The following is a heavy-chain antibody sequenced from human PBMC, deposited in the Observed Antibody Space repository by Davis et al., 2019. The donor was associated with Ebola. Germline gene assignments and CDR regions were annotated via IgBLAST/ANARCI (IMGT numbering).Heavy chain of an antibody. CDR2: IYPGDSVA. CDR1: GYTSGYTFTSYW. V-gene: IGHV5-51*01. J-gene: IGHJ5*02. Sequence: PGGSLRLSCKVSGYTSGYTFTSYWIGWVRQMPGKGLEWMGIIYPGDSVATYSPSFQGQVTISVDKSISTAYLQWSRLKASDTAMYYCARHEGYNWNSGHWFDPWGQGTLVTVSS. CDR3: ARHEGYNWNSGHWFDP. D-gene: IGHD1-7*01.